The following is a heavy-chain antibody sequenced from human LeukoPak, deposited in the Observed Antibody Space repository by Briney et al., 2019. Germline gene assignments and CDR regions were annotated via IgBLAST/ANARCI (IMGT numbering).Heavy chain of an antibody. CDR1: GFTFSSYS. Sequence: PGGSLRLSCAASGFTFSSYSMNWVRQAPGKGLEWVASISSSSSYIYYADSVKGRFTISRDNAKNSLYLQMNSLRAEDTAVYYCARDRACGGSLTGMDVWGQGTTVTASS. CDR3: ARDRACGGSLTGMDV. V-gene: IGHV3-21*01. J-gene: IGHJ6*02. CDR2: ISSSSSYI. D-gene: IGHD4-23*01.